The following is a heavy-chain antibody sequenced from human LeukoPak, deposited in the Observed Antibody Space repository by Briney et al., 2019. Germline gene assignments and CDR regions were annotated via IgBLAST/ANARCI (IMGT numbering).Heavy chain of an antibody. CDR2: IYYSGST. Sequence: PSETLSLTCTVSGGSISSGDYYWSWIRQPPGKGLEWIGYIYYSGSTYYNPSLKSRVTISVDTSKNQFSLKLSSVTAADTAVYYCARDPFRGESFDHRGQGTLVTVSS. CDR3: ARDPFRGESFDH. V-gene: IGHV4-30-4*01. CDR1: GGSISSGDYY. D-gene: IGHD3-10*01. J-gene: IGHJ4*02.